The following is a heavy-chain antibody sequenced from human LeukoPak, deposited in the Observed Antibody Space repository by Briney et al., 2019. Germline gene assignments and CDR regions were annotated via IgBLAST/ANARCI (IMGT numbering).Heavy chain of an antibody. J-gene: IGHJ3*02. D-gene: IGHD5-24*01. CDR1: GGSINNYY. V-gene: IGHV4-4*09. CDR3: ARYGVRDGYNRGNI. CDR2: IYHSGST. Sequence: PSETLSLTCTVSGGSINNYYWSWIRQPPGKGLEWIGYIYHSGSTYYNPSLKSRVTISVDTSKNQFSLKLSSVTAADTAVYYCARYGVRDGYNRGNIWGQGTMVTVSS.